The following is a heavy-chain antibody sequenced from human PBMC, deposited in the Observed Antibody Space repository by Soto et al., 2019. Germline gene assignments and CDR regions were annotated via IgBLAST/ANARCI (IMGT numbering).Heavy chain of an antibody. CDR3: AIDRAFINVYYGFYFDY. CDR1: GYTFTSYG. J-gene: IGHJ4*02. V-gene: IGHV1-18*01. D-gene: IGHD3-22*01. Sequence: HLVQSGAEVKKPGASVKVSCKASGYTFTSYGITWVRQAPGQGLEWMGWISAHNGNTNYAQKFQDRVTMTTDTSTSSAYMEMRSLRSDDTAMYYCAIDRAFINVYYGFYFDYWGQGSLVTVSS. CDR2: ISAHNGNT.